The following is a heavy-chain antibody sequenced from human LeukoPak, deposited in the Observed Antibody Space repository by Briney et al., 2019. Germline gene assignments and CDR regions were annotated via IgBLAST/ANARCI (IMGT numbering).Heavy chain of an antibody. V-gene: IGHV1-69*04. D-gene: IGHD3-9*01. J-gene: IGHJ5*02. CDR2: IIPILGIA. CDR3: ARDILTYNWFDP. Sequence: GSSVKVSCKASGGTFSSYAISWVRQAPGQGLEWMGRIIPILGIANYAQKFQGRVTITADKSTSTAYMELSSLRSEDTAVYYCARDILTYNWFDPWGQGTLATVSS. CDR1: GGTFSSYA.